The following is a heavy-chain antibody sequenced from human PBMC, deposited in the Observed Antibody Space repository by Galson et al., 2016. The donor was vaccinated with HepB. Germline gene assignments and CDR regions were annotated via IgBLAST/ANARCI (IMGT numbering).Heavy chain of an antibody. J-gene: IGHJ4*02. Sequence: SLRLSCAASGFTFSDYAMNWVRQAPGKGLQWVSGISASGGRTNYEDSVKGRFTVFRDNSKNTLFLQMNSLRAEDTAVYYCAKEIYSYGFGYFDYWGQGILVTVSS. V-gene: IGHV3-23*01. CDR2: ISASGGRT. CDR1: GFTFSDYA. CDR3: AKEIYSYGFGYFDY. D-gene: IGHD5-18*01.